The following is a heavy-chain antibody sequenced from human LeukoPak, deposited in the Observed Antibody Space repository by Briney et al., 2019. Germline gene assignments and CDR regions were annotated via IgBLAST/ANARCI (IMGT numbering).Heavy chain of an antibody. V-gene: IGHV4-59*01. CDR2: IYYSGST. J-gene: IGHJ1*01. CDR1: NDSISSYY. CDR3: ARAGIAAALYFQH. Sequence: SETLSLTCTVSNDSISSYYWSWIRQPPGKGLEWIGYIYYSGSTNYNPSLKSRVTISVDTSKNQFSLKLSSVTAADTAVYYCARAGIAAALYFQHWGQGTLVTVSS. D-gene: IGHD6-13*01.